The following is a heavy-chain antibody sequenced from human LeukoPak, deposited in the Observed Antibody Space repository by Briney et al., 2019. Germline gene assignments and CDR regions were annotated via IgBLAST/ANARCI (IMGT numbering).Heavy chain of an antibody. CDR2: IYHSGST. CDR1: GGSISSGGYY. J-gene: IGHJ1*01. Sequence: PSETLSLTCTVSGGSISSGGYYWSWIRQPPGKGLEWIGYIYHSGSTYYNPSLKSRVTISVDRSKNQFSLKLSSVTAADTAVYYCARAETAAEYFQHWGQGTLVTVSS. D-gene: IGHD1-14*01. V-gene: IGHV4-30-2*01. CDR3: ARAETAAEYFQH.